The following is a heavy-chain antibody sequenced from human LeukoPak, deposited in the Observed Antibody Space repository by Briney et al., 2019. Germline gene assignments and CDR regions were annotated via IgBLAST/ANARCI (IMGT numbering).Heavy chain of an antibody. CDR3: ARAGPGYCSSTSCSRLDY. D-gene: IGHD2-2*01. V-gene: IGHV3-33*01. CDR1: GFTFSSYG. Sequence: GRSLRLSCAASGFTFSSYGMHWVRQAPGKGLEWVAVIWYDGSNKYYADSVKGRFTISRDNSENTLYLQMNSLRAEDTAVYYCARAGPGYCSSTSCSRLDYWGQGTLVTVSS. CDR2: IWYDGSNK. J-gene: IGHJ4*02.